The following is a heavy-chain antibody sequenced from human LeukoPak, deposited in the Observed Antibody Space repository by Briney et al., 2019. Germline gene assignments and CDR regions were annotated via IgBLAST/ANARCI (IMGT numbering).Heavy chain of an antibody. CDR3: TRNVYGRFDY. V-gene: IGHV3-7*05. CDR2: INQDGDEK. CDR1: GFSFNIYW. J-gene: IGHJ4*02. Sequence: GGSLRLSCAASGFSFNIYWMSWVRQAPGKGLEWVANINQDGDEKYYVDSVKGRFTISRDNAKNSLYLHMNSLRAEDTAVYYCTRNVYGRFDYWGQGTLVSVSS. D-gene: IGHD1-14*01.